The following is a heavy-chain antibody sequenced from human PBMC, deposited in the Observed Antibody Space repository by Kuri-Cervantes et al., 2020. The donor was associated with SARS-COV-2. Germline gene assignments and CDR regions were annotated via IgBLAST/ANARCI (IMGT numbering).Heavy chain of an antibody. V-gene: IGHV4-34*03. CDR1: GGSFSGYY. Sequence: SETLSLTCAVYGGSFSGYYWSWIRQPPGKGLEWIGEINHSGSTNYNPSLKSRVTISVDTSKNQFSLKLSSVTAADTAVYYCTMLYGDPYYYYYMDVWGKGTTVTVSS. CDR3: TMLYGDPYYYYYMDV. CDR2: INHSGST. J-gene: IGHJ6*03. D-gene: IGHD2-8*01.